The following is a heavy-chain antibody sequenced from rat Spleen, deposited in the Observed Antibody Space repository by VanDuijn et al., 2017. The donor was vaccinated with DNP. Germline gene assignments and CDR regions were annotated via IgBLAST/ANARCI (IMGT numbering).Heavy chain of an antibody. CDR3: ARRRLPYWYFDF. Sequence: QVQLQQSGTELAKPGSSVKISCKASDYTFTSYYLAWIKRTTGQGLEYIGYINMGSGGINYNAKFKGKATLTVDKSSSTAFMQLSSLTPDDSAVYYCARRRLPYWYFDFWGPGTMVTVSS. CDR2: INMGSGGI. V-gene: IGHV1-43*01. J-gene: IGHJ1*01. D-gene: IGHD1-4*01. CDR1: DYTFTSYY.